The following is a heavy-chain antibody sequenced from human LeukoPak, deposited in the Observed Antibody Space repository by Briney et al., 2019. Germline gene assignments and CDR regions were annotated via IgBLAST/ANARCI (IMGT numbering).Heavy chain of an antibody. J-gene: IGHJ4*02. D-gene: IGHD4-17*01. CDR2: INPNSGGA. V-gene: IGHV1-2*02. Sequence: GASVKVSCKASGYTLTDYYMHWVRQAPGQGLEWMGWINPNSGGANYARKFQGRVTMTRDTSISTVFLEVSRLRSDDTAVYYCARGLGTVTTLNYYVADWGQGTLVTVSS. CDR1: GYTLTDYY. CDR3: ARGLGTVTTLNYYVAD.